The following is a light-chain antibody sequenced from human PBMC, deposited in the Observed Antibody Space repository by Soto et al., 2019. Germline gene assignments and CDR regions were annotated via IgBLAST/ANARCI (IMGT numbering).Light chain of an antibody. V-gene: IGKV1-33*01. J-gene: IGKJ3*01. Sequence: DIPMTQSPSSLSASVGDRVTITCQPSQDVKEYLNWYQQKPGKAAKLLISGASSLETGVPSRFSGSGSGIHFTFPISSLQPQDIATYYCQHYHSVPLTFGPGTKVDIK. CDR1: QDVKEY. CDR2: GAS. CDR3: QHYHSVPLT.